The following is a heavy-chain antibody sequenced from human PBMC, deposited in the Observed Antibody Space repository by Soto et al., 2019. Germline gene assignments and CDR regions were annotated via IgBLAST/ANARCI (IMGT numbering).Heavy chain of an antibody. CDR3: TRPLDSGYDDYFDY. V-gene: IGHV3-73*01. D-gene: IGHD5-12*01. CDR2: IRSKANSYAT. J-gene: IGHJ4*02. Sequence: GGSLRLSCAASGFTFSGSAMHWVRQASGKGLEWVGRIRSKANSYATAYAASVKGRFTISRDDSKNTAYLQMNSLKTEDTAVYYCTRPLDSGYDDYFDYWGQGTLVTVSS. CDR1: GFTFSGSA.